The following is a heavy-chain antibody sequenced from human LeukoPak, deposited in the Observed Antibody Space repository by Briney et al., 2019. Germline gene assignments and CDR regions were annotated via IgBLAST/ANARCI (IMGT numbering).Heavy chain of an antibody. CDR2: IGLDGAQK. CDR3: ARWRGLQSEFDC. Sequence: GGSLRLSCAASGFTFSSHSMGWVRQAPGKGLECVATIGLDGAQKDFVDSVKGRFTLSRDNAKKSLFLEMNRLRVEDTAVYYCARWRGLQSEFDCWGEGTLVTVSS. V-gene: IGHV3-7*01. CDR1: GFTFSSHS. D-gene: IGHD5-24*01. J-gene: IGHJ4*02.